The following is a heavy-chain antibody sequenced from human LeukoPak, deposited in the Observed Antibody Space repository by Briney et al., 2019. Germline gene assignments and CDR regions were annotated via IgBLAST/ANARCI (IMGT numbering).Heavy chain of an antibody. Sequence: SETLSLTCTGSGGSIRSYYWSWIRQPPGKGLEWIGYIYTSGSTNYNPSLKSRVTISVDTSKNQFSLKLSSVTAADTAVYYCARMQYDILTGYYRGIWFDPWGQGTLVTVSS. CDR2: IYTSGST. CDR1: GGSIRSYY. V-gene: IGHV4-4*09. CDR3: ARMQYDILTGYYRGIWFDP. D-gene: IGHD3-9*01. J-gene: IGHJ5*02.